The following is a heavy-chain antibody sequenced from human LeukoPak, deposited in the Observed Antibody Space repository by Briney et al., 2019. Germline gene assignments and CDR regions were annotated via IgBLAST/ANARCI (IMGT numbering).Heavy chain of an antibody. CDR1: GYSISRGCH. V-gene: IGHV4-38-2*02. CDR2: VHHSGAT. Sequence: SETLSLTCSVSGYSISRGCHWAWVRQPPGKGLEWIRSVHHSGATYYNPSLNSRLTISADTSKNQFSLKMDPVTAADTAVYYCARINFNPDYWGQGTLVSVSS. D-gene: IGHD1-14*01. CDR3: ARINFNPDY. J-gene: IGHJ4*02.